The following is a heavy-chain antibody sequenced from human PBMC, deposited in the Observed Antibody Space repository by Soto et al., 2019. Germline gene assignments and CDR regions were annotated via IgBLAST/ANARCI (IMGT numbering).Heavy chain of an antibody. V-gene: IGHV3-23*01. CDR3: AKDPYYGDSSAHYFDY. CDR1: GFTFSSYA. D-gene: IGHD4-17*01. Sequence: PGGSLRLSCAASGFTFSSYAMSWVRQAPGKGLEWVSAISGSGGSTYYADSVKGRFTISRDNYKNTLYLQMNSLRAEDTAVYYCAKDPYYGDSSAHYFDYWGQGTLVTVSS. CDR2: ISGSGGST. J-gene: IGHJ4*02.